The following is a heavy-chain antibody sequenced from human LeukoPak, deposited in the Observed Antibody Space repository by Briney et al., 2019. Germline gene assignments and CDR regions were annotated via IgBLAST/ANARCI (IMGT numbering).Heavy chain of an antibody. CDR2: ISAYNGNT. D-gene: IGHD6-13*01. CDR1: GYTFTSYG. J-gene: IGHJ4*02. Sequence: ASVKVSCKASGYTFTSYGISWVRQAPGQGLEWMGWISAYNGNTSYAQKLQGRVTMTTDTSTSTAYMELRSLRSDDTAVYYCARVQQLTPLLQDDFDYWGQGTLVTVSS. V-gene: IGHV1-18*01. CDR3: ARVQQLTPLLQDDFDY.